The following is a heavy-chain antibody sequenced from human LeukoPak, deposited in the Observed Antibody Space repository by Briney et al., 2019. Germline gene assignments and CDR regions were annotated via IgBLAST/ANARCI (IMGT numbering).Heavy chain of an antibody. V-gene: IGHV1-2*02. CDR3: ARYGRRFNWFDP. CDR1: GYTFAGYY. Sequence: ASVKVSCKASGYTFAGYYMHWVRQAPGQGLEWMGWIDPNSGGTNYAQKFQGRVTMTRDTSISTAYMELSRLRSDDTAVYYCARYGRRFNWFDPWGQGTLVTVSS. J-gene: IGHJ5*02. D-gene: IGHD1-26*01. CDR2: IDPNSGGT.